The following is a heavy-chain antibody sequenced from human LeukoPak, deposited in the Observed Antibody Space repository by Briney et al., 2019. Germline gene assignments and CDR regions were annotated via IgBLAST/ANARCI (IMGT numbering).Heavy chain of an antibody. D-gene: IGHD2-2*02. CDR2: MNPNSGNT. Sequence: ASVRASCKASGYTFNSYDINWVRQATGQGLEWMGWMNPNSGNTGYAQKFQGRVTMTRNSSISTAYMEPRSLRSEDTAVYYCARGLGVPAAIVYYYYYMYVGGKGTTVTVSS. CDR1: GYTFNSYD. J-gene: IGHJ6*03. V-gene: IGHV1-8*01. CDR3: ARGLGVPAAIVYYYYYMYV.